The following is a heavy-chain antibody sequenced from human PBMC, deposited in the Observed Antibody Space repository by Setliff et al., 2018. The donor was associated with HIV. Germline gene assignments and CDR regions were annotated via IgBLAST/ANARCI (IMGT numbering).Heavy chain of an antibody. Sequence: SETLSPTCLVSADSMIPHYWSWIRQPPGRGLEWIGYISNYGSHSYIPSLESGVTILLDTSKTQFSLRLSSETASAPAVYYCSRHRGMPGPTWYNHYMDVWGTGAKVTVSS. CDR1: ADSMIPHY. CDR3: SRHRGMPGPTWYNHYMDV. D-gene: IGHD1-20*01. CDR2: ISNYGSH. V-gene: IGHV4-59*11. J-gene: IGHJ6*03.